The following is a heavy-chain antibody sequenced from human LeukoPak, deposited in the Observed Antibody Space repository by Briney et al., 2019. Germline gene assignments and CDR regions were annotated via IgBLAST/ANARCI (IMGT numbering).Heavy chain of an antibody. CDR2: MNPNSGNT. J-gene: IGHJ6*03. Sequence: ASVKVSCKASGYTFTSYDINWVRQVTGQGLEWMGWMNPNSGNTGYAQKFQGRVTMTRNTSISTAYMELSSLRSEDTAVYYCAREYLVQGVIFYYYYMDVWGKGTTVTVSS. V-gene: IGHV1-8*01. CDR1: GYTFTSYD. CDR3: AREYLVQGVIFYYYYMDV. D-gene: IGHD3-10*01.